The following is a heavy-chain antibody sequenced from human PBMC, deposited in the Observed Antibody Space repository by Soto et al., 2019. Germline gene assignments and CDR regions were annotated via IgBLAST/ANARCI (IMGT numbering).Heavy chain of an antibody. CDR2: ITHSGST. D-gene: IGHD3-10*02. Sequence: SETLSLTCAVYGGSFSGYYWTWIRQPPGKGLEWIGEITHSGSTNYNPSLKSRVTISVGTSKNQFSLNLNSVTAADTAVYYCARSSVRGWSYWGQGTLVTVSS. CDR3: ARSSVRGWSY. CDR1: GGSFSGYY. J-gene: IGHJ4*02. V-gene: IGHV4-34*01.